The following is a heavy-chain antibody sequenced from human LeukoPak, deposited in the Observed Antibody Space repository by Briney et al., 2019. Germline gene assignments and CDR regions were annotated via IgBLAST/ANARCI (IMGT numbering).Heavy chain of an antibody. CDR2: IYYGGST. CDR3: ARLNRYYCSGGSCYSGNSAFDI. V-gene: IGHV4-59*08. Sequence: SETLSLTCTVSGGSISSYYWSWIRQPTGKGLEWIGYIYYGGSTNYNPSLKSRVTISVDSSKNQFSLKLSSVTAADTAVYYCARLNRYYCSGGSCYSGNSAFDIWGQGTMVTVSS. J-gene: IGHJ3*02. D-gene: IGHD2-15*01. CDR1: GGSISSYY.